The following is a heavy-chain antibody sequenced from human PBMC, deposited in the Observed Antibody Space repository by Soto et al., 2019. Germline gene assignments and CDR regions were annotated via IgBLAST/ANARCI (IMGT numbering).Heavy chain of an antibody. CDR1: GFIFSDFY. CDR3: AKGYKFASN. V-gene: IGHV3-11*01. Sequence: QVQLVESGGGLVKPGGSLRVSCAASGFIFSDFYMSWIRQAPGKGLEWISYISSSGTTIYYADSVKGRFTISRDNAENSLYLQMDSLRADDTAVHYCAKGYKFASNWGLGTLVTVSS. D-gene: IGHD5-18*01. J-gene: IGHJ4*02. CDR2: ISSSGTTI.